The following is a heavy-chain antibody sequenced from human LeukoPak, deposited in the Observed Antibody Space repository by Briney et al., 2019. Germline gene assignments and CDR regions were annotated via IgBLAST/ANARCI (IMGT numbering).Heavy chain of an antibody. J-gene: IGHJ4*02. V-gene: IGHV3-30*02. CDR2: IRYDGSNK. D-gene: IGHD5-18*01. CDR1: GFTFSSYG. Sequence: PGGSLRLSCAASGFTFSSYGMHWVRQAPGKGLEWVAFIRYDGSNKYYADSVKGRFTISRDNSKNTLYLQMNSLRAEDTAVYYCARDWGYSYGRFFDYWGQGTLVTVSS. CDR3: ARDWGYSYGRFFDY.